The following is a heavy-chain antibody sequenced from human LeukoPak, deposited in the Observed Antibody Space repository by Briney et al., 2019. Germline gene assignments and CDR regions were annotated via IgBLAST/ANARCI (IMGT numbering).Heavy chain of an antibody. J-gene: IGHJ4*02. V-gene: IGHV3-30*18. D-gene: IGHD6-19*01. CDR1: GFTFSSHG. Sequence: GGSLRLSCAASGFTFSSHGMHWVRQAPGKGLEWVALISPDVSNEYYADSVKGRFTISRDDSKNTLYLQMNSLGAEDTAVYYCAKPMAGYFFDYWGQGALVTVSS. CDR3: AKPMAGYFFDY. CDR2: ISPDVSNE.